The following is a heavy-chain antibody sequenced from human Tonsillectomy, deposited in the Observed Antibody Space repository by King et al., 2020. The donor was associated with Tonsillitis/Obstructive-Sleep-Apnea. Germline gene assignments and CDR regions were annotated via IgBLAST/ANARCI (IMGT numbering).Heavy chain of an antibody. CDR2: IAYDGSNK. D-gene: IGHD6-13*01. J-gene: IGHJ4*02. Sequence: VQLVESGGGVGQPGRSLRLSCAASGFTFSNYGMHWVRQAPGKGLGGGSVIAYDGSNKYYADSVKGRFTISKDNSKNTLYLQMNSLRAEDTAFYYCAKDQGSLAAALYYFDYWGQGTLVTVSS. CDR3: AKDQGSLAAALYYFDY. V-gene: IGHV3-30*18. CDR1: GFTFSNYG.